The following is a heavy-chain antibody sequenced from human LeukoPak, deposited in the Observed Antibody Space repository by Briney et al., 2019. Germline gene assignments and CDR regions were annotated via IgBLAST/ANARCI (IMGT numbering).Heavy chain of an antibody. J-gene: IGHJ6*03. D-gene: IGHD2-2*02. CDR3: ARGNRGYCSSTSCYTSYYYYMDV. V-gene: IGHV1-69*04. Sequence: GRSLRLSCAASGFTFSSYAISWVRQAPGQGLEWMGRIIPILGIANYAQKFQGRVTITADKSTSTAYMELSSLRSEDTAVYYCARGNRGYCSSTSCYTSYYYYMDVWGKGTTVTVSS. CDR2: IIPILGIA. CDR1: GFTFSSYA.